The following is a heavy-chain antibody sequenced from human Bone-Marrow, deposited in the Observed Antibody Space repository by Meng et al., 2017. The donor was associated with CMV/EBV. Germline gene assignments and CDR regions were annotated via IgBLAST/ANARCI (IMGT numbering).Heavy chain of an antibody. Sequence: ASVKVSCNASGYTFTGYYMHWVRQAPGQGLEWMGWINPNSGGTNYAQKFQGRVTMTRDTSISTAYMELSRLRSDDTAVYYCARAPRGSYYSTTKLSKSFDPWGQGTLVTVSS. J-gene: IGHJ5*02. CDR3: ARAPRGSYYSTTKLSKSFDP. CDR2: INPNSGGT. D-gene: IGHD1-26*01. V-gene: IGHV1-2*02. CDR1: GYTFTGYY.